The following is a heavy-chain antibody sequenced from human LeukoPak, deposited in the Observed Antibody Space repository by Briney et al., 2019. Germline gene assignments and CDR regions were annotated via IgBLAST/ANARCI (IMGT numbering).Heavy chain of an antibody. D-gene: IGHD3-22*01. CDR3: AKSRYDSSGYYFDY. J-gene: IGHJ4*02. Sequence: PGGPLRLSCEASGFTFSSYAMSWVRQAPGKGLEWVSAISGSGGGTYYAESVKGRFTISRDNSKNTMYLQMKSLRAEDTAVYYCAKSRYDSSGYYFDYWGQGTLVTVSS. CDR1: GFTFSSYA. CDR2: ISGSGGGT. V-gene: IGHV3-23*01.